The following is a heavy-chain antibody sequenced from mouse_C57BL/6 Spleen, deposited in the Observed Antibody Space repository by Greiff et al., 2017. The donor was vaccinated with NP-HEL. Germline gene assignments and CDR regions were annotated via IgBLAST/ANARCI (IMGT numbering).Heavy chain of an antibody. CDR3: ARDDMNYYFDY. D-gene: IGHD2-3*01. V-gene: IGHV5-4*01. Sequence: EVQLVESGGGLVKPGGSLKLSCAASGFTFSSYAMSWVRQTPEKRLEWVATISDGGSYTYYPDNVKGRFTISRDNAKNNLYLQMSHLKSEDTAMYYCARDDMNYYFDYWGQGTTLTVSS. J-gene: IGHJ2*01. CDR1: GFTFSSYA. CDR2: ISDGGSYT.